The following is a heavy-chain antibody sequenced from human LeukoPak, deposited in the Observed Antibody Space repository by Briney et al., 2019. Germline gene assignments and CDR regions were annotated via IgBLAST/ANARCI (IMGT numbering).Heavy chain of an antibody. V-gene: IGHV1-3*03. CDR3: ARRGAQWLELDY. Sequence: ASVKVSCKASGYTFTSYAMHWVRQAPGQRLEWMGWINAGNGNTKYSQEFQGRVTITRDTSASTAYMELSSLRSEDMAVYYCARRGAQWLELDYWGQGTLVTVSS. CDR2: INAGNGNT. CDR1: GYTFTSYA. J-gene: IGHJ4*02. D-gene: IGHD6-19*01.